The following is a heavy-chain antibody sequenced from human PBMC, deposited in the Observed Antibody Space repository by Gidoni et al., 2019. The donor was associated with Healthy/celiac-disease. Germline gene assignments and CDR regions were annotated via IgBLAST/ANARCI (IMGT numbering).Heavy chain of an antibody. CDR3: ARGAERLGLFDY. Sequence: QVQLQESGPGLVKPSETLSLTCTVSGCSISSYYWSWIRQPPGKGLEWIGYIYYSGSTNYNPSLKSRVTISVDTSKNQFSLKLSSVTAADTAVYYCARGAERLGLFDYWGQGTLVTVSS. CDR2: IYYSGST. CDR1: GCSISSYY. J-gene: IGHJ4*02. V-gene: IGHV4-59*01. D-gene: IGHD6-19*01.